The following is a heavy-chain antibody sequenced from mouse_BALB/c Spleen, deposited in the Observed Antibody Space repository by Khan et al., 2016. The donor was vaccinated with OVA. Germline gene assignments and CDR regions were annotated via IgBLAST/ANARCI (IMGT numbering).Heavy chain of an antibody. CDR3: ARAYYANYREAMDY. V-gene: IGHV2-6-7*01. CDR1: GFSLTGYG. J-gene: IGHJ4*01. D-gene: IGHD2-10*01. CDR2: IWGDGST. Sequence: QVQLKESGPGLVAPSQSLSITCTVSGFSLTGYGVNWVRQPPGKGLEWLGMIWGDGSTDYNSGIKSRLSITKDNSKSQVFLKMNSLQTDDTARYYCARAYYANYREAMDYWGQGNSVTVSP.